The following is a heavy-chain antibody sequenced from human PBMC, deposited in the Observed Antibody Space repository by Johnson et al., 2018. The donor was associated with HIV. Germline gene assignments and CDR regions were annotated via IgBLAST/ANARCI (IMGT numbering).Heavy chain of an antibody. V-gene: IGHV3-30*04. CDR3: ARGENWNDGGGNTFDI. CDR2: LSYDGTNK. D-gene: IGHD1-1*01. J-gene: IGHJ3*02. CDR1: GFTFSSYA. Sequence: VQLVESGGGVVQPGRSLRLSCAASGFTFSSYAMHWVRQAPGKGLEWVAILSYDGTNKYYADSVKGRFTISRDNSKNTLYLQMNSLRAEDTAVYYCARGENWNDGGGNTFDIWGQGTMVTVSS.